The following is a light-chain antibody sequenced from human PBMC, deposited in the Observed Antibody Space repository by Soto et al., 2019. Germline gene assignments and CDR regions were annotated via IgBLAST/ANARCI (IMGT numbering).Light chain of an antibody. V-gene: IGKV3-15*01. CDR2: GAS. CDR3: QQYNNWPRT. CDR1: QSVSSN. J-gene: IGKJ2*01. Sequence: EIVMTQSPATLSVSPGERATVSCRASQSVSSNFAWYQQKPGQAPRLLIYGASTRATGIPARFSGSGSGTEFTLTTGSLQSEDFAVYYCQQYNNWPRTFGQGTKLEIK.